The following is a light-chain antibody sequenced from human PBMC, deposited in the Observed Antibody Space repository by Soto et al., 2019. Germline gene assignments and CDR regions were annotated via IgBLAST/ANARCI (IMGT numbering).Light chain of an antibody. CDR2: GYS. J-gene: IGLJ2*01. Sequence: QSVLTQPPSVSGAPGQRVIISCTGSSSNIGADYEVHWYQQVPGRAPKILIYGYSARPSGVPERFSGSRSGTSASLTITGLQTEDEADYFCQSFDRVSGSRVFGGGTKVTVL. V-gene: IGLV1-40*01. CDR1: SSNIGADYE. CDR3: QSFDRVSGSRV.